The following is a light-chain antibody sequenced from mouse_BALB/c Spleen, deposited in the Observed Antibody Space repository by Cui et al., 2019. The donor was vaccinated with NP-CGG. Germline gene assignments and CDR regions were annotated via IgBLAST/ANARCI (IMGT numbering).Light chain of an antibody. CDR2: DTN. CDR1: TGAVTTSNY. V-gene: IGLV1*01. J-gene: IGLJ1*01. CDR3: ALWYSNHWV. Sequence: AVVTQESPLTTSPGETVTLTCRSSTGAVTTSNYANWVQEKPDHLFTGLIGDTNNRAPGVPARFSGSLIGDKAALTITGAQTEDEAIYFCALWYSNHWVFGGGTKLTVL.